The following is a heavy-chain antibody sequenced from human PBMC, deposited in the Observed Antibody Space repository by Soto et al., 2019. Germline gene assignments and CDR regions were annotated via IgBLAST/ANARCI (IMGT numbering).Heavy chain of an antibody. CDR1: GGSFSGYY. CDR3: ARHGPIAAAGTEDFDY. CDR2: INHSGST. Sequence: SETLSLTCAVYGGSFSGYYWTWIRQPPGTGLEWIGEINHSGSTNYNPSLKSRVTISVDTSKNQFSLKLTSVTAADTAVYYCARHGPIAAAGTEDFDYWGQGTLVTVSS. J-gene: IGHJ4*02. D-gene: IGHD6-13*01. V-gene: IGHV4-34*01.